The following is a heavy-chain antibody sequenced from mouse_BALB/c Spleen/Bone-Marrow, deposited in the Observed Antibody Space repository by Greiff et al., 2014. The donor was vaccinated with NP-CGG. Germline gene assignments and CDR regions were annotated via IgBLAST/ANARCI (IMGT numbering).Heavy chain of an antibody. CDR2: INHGSGGA. Sequence: VKVVESGAELVRPGTAVNVSCKASGYAFTNYLIEWVKQRPGQGLEWIGVINHGSGGANYNEKFKGKATLTADKSSSTAYMQLSSLTSDDSAVYFCARFGRYYFDYWGQGTTLTVSS. J-gene: IGHJ2*01. CDR3: ARFGRYYFDY. CDR1: GYAFTNYL. V-gene: IGHV1-54*01.